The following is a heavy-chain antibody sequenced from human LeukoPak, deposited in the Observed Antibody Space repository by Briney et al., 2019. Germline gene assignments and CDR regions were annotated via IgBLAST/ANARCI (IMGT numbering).Heavy chain of an antibody. Sequence: SETLSLTCTVSGGSISSTTYYWGWIRQPPGKGLEWIGSIYFSGSTYYNPSLKSRVTISVDTSKNQFSLKLSSVTDADTAVYYCARDCMWFGEFRFDYWGQGTLVTVSS. J-gene: IGHJ4*02. CDR3: ARDCMWFGEFRFDY. CDR2: IYFSGST. CDR1: GGSISSTTYY. D-gene: IGHD3-10*01. V-gene: IGHV4-39*07.